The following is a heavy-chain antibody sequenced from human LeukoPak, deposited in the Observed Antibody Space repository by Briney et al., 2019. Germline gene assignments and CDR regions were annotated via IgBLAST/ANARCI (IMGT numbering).Heavy chain of an antibody. Sequence: SSETLSLTCTVSGGSISSYFWSWIRQPPGGGLEWIGYIYYSGSTNYNPSLKRRVTISLDTSKSQFSLKLRSVTAADTAVYYCARSGLDSRYYFGMDVWGQGTTVTVSS. CDR1: GGSISSYF. J-gene: IGHJ6*02. D-gene: IGHD5-12*01. CDR3: ARSGLDSRYYFGMDV. V-gene: IGHV4-59*01. CDR2: IYYSGST.